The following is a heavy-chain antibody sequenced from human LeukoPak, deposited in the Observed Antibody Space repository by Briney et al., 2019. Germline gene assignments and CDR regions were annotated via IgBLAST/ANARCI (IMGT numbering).Heavy chain of an antibody. V-gene: IGHV3-15*01. CDR2: IRSKTDGGTT. D-gene: IGHD1-26*01. CDR1: GATINNAY. Sequence: GGSLRLSCAVSGATINNAYMSWVRQAPGKGLEWVGRIRSKTDGGTTDYGAPVKGRFIISRDDSENTLYLQMNSLKTEDTAVYYCATTLVGAGSSGQGTLVTVSS. J-gene: IGHJ5*02. CDR3: ATTLVGAGS.